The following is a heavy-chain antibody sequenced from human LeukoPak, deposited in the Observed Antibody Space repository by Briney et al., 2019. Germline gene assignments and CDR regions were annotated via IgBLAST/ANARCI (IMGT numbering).Heavy chain of an antibody. Sequence: ASVKVSCKASGYTFTSYYMHWVRQAPGQGLEWMGIINPSGGSTSYAQKFQGRVTMTEDTSTDTAYMELSSLRSEDTAVYYCATDGGYAVGLVYWGQGTLVTVSS. CDR1: GYTFTSYY. D-gene: IGHD3-3*01. CDR2: INPSGGST. V-gene: IGHV1-46*01. CDR3: ATDGGYAVGLVY. J-gene: IGHJ4*02.